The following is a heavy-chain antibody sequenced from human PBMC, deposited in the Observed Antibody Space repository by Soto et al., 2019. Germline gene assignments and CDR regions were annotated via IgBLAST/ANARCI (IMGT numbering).Heavy chain of an antibody. J-gene: IGHJ4*02. Sequence: ASVKVSCKASGYTFTSYYMHWVRQAPGQGLEWMGIINPSGGSTSYAQKFLYRVTMTTDTSASTAYLELRNLRSDDTAVYYCAREALSYDSSDYYRPDFWGQGTLVTVSS. D-gene: IGHD3-22*01. V-gene: IGHV1-46*01. CDR1: GYTFTSYY. CDR3: AREALSYDSSDYYRPDF. CDR2: INPSGGST.